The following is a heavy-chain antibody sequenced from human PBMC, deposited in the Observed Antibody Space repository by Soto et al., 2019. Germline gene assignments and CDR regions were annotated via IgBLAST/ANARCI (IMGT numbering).Heavy chain of an antibody. CDR2: IKQAGSEK. CDR1: GFSFRSYR. Sequence: PGGSLRLSCAASGFSFRSYRMSWARQAPGKGLEWVANIKQAGSEKYYVDSVKGRFTISRDNAKKSLYLQMNNLRAEDTAVYYCARDRHCSGWYAYWGQGTLDTVSS. J-gene: IGHJ4*02. CDR3: ARDRHCSGWYAY. V-gene: IGHV3-7*01. D-gene: IGHD6-19*01.